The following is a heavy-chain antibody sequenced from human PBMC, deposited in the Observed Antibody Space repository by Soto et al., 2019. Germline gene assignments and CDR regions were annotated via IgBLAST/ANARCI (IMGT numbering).Heavy chain of an antibody. CDR3: ARVERGTATTVVDAFDI. V-gene: IGHV4-34*01. J-gene: IGHJ3*02. D-gene: IGHD1-1*01. CDR1: GGFVSSGSYY. CDR2: MSHSGGT. Sequence: QVQLQQWGAGLLKPSETLSLTCAVYGGFVSSGSYYWSWIRQPPVKGLEWIGEMSHSGGTHFNPSRNSRVTISVDTSKNQFSLKMTSVTAADTALYYCARVERGTATTVVDAFDIWGPGTMVTVSS.